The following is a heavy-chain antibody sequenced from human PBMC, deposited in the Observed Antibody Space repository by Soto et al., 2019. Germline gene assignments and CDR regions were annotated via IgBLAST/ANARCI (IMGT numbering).Heavy chain of an antibody. V-gene: IGHV3-21*01. CDR1: GFTFTSYS. D-gene: IGHD1-1*01. J-gene: IGHJ3*01. Sequence: PGGSLRLSCAASGFTFTSYSVNLVRQAPGKGMEWVASISSGSVHIASADSVKGRFTISRDDVTNSVSLQMDSLRVGDTGIYYCARYDAFKAFDLWGQGTMVTVSS. CDR3: ARYDAFKAFDL. CDR2: ISSGSVHI.